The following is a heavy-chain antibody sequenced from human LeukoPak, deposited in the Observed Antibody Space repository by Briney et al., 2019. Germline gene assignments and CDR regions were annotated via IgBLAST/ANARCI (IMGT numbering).Heavy chain of an antibody. CDR2: IYYSGST. CDR1: GGSISSSSYY. Sequence: PSETLSLTCTVSGGSISSSSYYWGWIRQPPGKGLEWIGSIYYSGSTYCNPSLKSRVTISVDTSKNQFSLKLSSVTAADTAVYYCARVSRVAGTGDVVYWGQGTLVTVSS. CDR3: ARVSRVAGTGDVVY. J-gene: IGHJ4*02. V-gene: IGHV4-39*07. D-gene: IGHD6-19*01.